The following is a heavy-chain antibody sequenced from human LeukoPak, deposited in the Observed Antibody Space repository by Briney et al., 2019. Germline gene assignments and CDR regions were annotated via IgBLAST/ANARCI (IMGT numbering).Heavy chain of an antibody. Sequence: PGAFLRLSCAASGFTISSYAMSWVRQAPGKGLEWVSAISGSGGSTYYADSVKGRFTISRDNSKNTLYPQMNSLRAEDTAVYYCAKVMRSAGSCYRSLFDYWGQGTLVTVSS. CDR3: AKVMRSAGSCYRSLFDY. CDR1: GFTISSYA. J-gene: IGHJ4*02. V-gene: IGHV3-23*01. D-gene: IGHD2-15*01. CDR2: ISGSGGST.